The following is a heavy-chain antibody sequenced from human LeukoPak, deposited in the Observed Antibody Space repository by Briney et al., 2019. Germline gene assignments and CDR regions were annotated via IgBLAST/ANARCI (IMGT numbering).Heavy chain of an antibody. CDR1: GYTFTSYG. D-gene: IGHD1-26*01. CDR3: ARVVVGATTVGYYFDY. CDR2: ISAYNGNT. V-gene: IGHV1-18*01. Sequence: GPVKVSCKASGYTFTSYGISWVRQAPGQGLEWMGWISAYNGNTNYAQKLQGRVTMTTDTSTSTAYMELRSLRSDDTAVYYCARVVVGATTVGYYFDYWGQGTLVTVSS. J-gene: IGHJ4*02.